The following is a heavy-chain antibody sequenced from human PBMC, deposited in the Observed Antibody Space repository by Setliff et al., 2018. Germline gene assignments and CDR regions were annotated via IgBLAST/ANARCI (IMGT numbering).Heavy chain of an antibody. J-gene: IGHJ4*02. CDR1: GFTFSSYW. Sequence: GGFLRLSCAASGFTFSSYWMSWVRQAPGKGLEWVANINQDGSEKYYVDSVKGRFTISRDNAKNSLYLQMNSLRADDTAVYYCARPGRSNYWDSFDYWGQGTLVTVSS. V-gene: IGHV3-7*01. CDR2: INQDGSEK. CDR3: ARPGRSNYWDSFDY. D-gene: IGHD3-10*01.